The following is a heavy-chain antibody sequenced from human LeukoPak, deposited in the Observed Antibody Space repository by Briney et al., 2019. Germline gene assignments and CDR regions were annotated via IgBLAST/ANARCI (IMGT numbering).Heavy chain of an antibody. J-gene: IGHJ4*02. V-gene: IGHV1-18*01. D-gene: IGHD4-17*01. CDR1: GYRFSSYG. CDR2: ISAYSGHT. Sequence: ASVKVSCKCSGYRFSSYGICWVRQAPGQGLEWVGWISAYSGHTNYAQKLQGRVTMTTDTSTSTAYMELRSLRSDDTAVYYCVRDEDYGIYVNFDFWGQGALVTVSS. CDR3: VRDEDYGIYVNFDF.